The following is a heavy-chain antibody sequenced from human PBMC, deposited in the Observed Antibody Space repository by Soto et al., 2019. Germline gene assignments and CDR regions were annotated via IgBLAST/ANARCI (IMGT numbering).Heavy chain of an antibody. V-gene: IGHV3-23*01. CDR3: GKDAPGYQLHHY. D-gene: IGHD2-2*01. J-gene: IGHJ4*02. CDR1: GFTFSDYA. Sequence: EVQLLESGGGLIQSGGSLRLSCAASGFTFSDYAMSWVRQAPGKGLEWVSTISASGGSTHYTDSVQGRFTISRDNSKNTLYLLMNGLRADDTALYHCGKDAPGYQLHHYCGQGTVVTVSS. CDR2: ISASGGST.